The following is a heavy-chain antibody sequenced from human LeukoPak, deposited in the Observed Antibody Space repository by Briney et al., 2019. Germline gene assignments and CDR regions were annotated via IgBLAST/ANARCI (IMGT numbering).Heavy chain of an antibody. Sequence: ASVKVSCKASGYTFTSYAMNWVRQAPGQGLEWMGWISANNGNTQYSQKFQGRVTMTTDTSTSTAYMELRSLRSDDTAVYYCARKVRNWFDPWGQGTLVTVSS. CDR2: ISANNGNT. V-gene: IGHV1-18*01. J-gene: IGHJ5*02. CDR1: GYTFTSYA. CDR3: ARKVRNWFDP.